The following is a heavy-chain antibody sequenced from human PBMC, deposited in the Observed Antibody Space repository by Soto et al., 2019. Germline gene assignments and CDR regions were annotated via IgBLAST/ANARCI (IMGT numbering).Heavy chain of an antibody. CDR3: ARDLGYSYGAAGNYFDY. CDR2: INAGNGNT. Sequence: ASVKVSCKASGYTFTSYAMHWVRQAPGQRLEWMGWINAGNGNTKYSQKFQGRVTITRDTSASTAYMELSSLRSEDTAVYYCARDLGYSYGAAGNYFDYWGQGTLDTVSS. V-gene: IGHV1-3*01. D-gene: IGHD5-18*01. J-gene: IGHJ4*02. CDR1: GYTFTSYA.